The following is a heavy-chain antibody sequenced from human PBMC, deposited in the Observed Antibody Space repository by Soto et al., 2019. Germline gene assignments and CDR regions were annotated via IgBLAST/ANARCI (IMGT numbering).Heavy chain of an antibody. J-gene: IGHJ4*02. D-gene: IGHD3-16*01. CDR3: ARADPDASVGY. V-gene: IGHV4-59*11. CDR2: ISYSGST. CDR1: GGSMSSHY. Sequence: PSETLSLTCTVSGGSMSSHYCTLLRQPPGKGLEWIGYISYSGSTYYNPSLKSRVTISADTSRNQFSLKLSSVIAADTAVYYCARADPDASVGYWGQGTLVTVSS.